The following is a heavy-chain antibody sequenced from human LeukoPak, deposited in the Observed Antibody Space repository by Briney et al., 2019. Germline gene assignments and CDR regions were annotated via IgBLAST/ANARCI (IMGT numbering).Heavy chain of an antibody. CDR3: ARDRPSYYYDTTSPLGY. J-gene: IGHJ4*02. CDR2: FDVAETDT. V-gene: IGHV1-24*01. CDR1: GYTLSELS. D-gene: IGHD3-22*01. Sequence: ASVKVSCKVSGYTLSELSMHWVRQSPGKGLEWMGGFDVAETDTIYAQKFQGRVTMTEDTSTDTAYMELNSLSSEDTAVYYCARDRPSYYYDTTSPLGYWGQGTLVTVSS.